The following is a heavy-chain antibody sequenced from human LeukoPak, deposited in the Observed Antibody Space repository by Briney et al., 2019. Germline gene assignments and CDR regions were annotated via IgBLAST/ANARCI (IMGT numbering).Heavy chain of an antibody. V-gene: IGHV1-69*13. Sequence: SVNVSCKASLGTFSSYAISGVRQAPPQGLEWMGGIIRIFGTANYAQKFQGRVTITADESQSTSYMELISLRAEDTAVYYCAIGYYDSSGYYCRFDYWGQGTLVTVSS. J-gene: IGHJ4*02. CDR3: AIGYYDSSGYYCRFDY. CDR2: IIRIFGTA. D-gene: IGHD3-22*01. CDR1: LGTFSSYA.